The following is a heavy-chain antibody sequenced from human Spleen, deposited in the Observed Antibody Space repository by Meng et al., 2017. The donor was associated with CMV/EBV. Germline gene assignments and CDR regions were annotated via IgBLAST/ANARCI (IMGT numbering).Heavy chain of an antibody. CDR3: ARGYSSNWAFDY. D-gene: IGHD6-13*01. CDR2: INHSGST. J-gene: IGHJ4*02. CDR1: GGSFSGYY. V-gene: IGHV4-34*01. Sequence: LRLSCAAYGGSFSGYYWSWIRQPPGKGREWIGEINHSGSTNSNPSLKSRVTISVDTSKNQFSLKLSSVTAADTAVFYCARGYSSNWAFDYCGQGTLVTVSS.